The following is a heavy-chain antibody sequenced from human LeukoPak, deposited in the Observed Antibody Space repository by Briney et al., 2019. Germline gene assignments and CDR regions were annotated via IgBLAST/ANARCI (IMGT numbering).Heavy chain of an antibody. CDR2: IYSGGTT. V-gene: IGHV3-53*01. D-gene: IGHD5-18*01. CDR3: ARDLGDDTAMVTVFDP. Sequence: GSLRLSCAVSGFTVSGNYMSWVRQAPGKGLEWVSLIYSGGTTYYADSVKGRFTISRDNAKNSLYLQMNSLRAEDTAVYYCARDLGDDTAMVTVFDPWGQGTLVTVSS. J-gene: IGHJ5*02. CDR1: GFTVSGNY.